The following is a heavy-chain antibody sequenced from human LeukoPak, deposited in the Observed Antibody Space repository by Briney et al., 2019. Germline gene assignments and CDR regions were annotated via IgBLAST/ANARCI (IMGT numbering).Heavy chain of an antibody. V-gene: IGHV1-46*01. CDR1: GYTFTSYY. CDR3: ARGAGWGAMVTH. CDR2: INPTGDST. D-gene: IGHD5-18*01. J-gene: IGHJ4*02. Sequence: ASVKVSCKASGYTFTSYYMHWVRQAPGQGLEWMGLINPTGDSTGYAQKFQGRVTMTRDMSTSTDFMELSSLRSEDTAVYYCARGAGWGAMVTHWGQGTLVTVSS.